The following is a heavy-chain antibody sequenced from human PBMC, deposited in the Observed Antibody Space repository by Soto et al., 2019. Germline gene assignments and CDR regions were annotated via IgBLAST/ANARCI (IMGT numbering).Heavy chain of an antibody. V-gene: IGHV2-5*02. Sequence: QITLKESGPTLVKPTQTLTLTCTFSGFSLTTDRVCVGWIRQPPGEALEWLAVIYWDDSKTYRPSLESRLTITKDTSKSQVALTMTNMDSLDTATYYCAHAYGGRSLYWGQGTLVTVSS. CDR1: GFSLTTDRVC. CDR3: AHAYGGRSLY. D-gene: IGHD1-26*01. J-gene: IGHJ4*02. CDR2: IYWDDSK.